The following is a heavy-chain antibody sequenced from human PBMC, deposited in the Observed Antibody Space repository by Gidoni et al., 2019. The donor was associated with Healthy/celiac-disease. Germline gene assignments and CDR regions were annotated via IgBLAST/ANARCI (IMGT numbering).Heavy chain of an antibody. CDR1: GGSISSSSYY. Sequence: QLQLQESGPGLVKPSETLSLTCTVAGGSISSSSYYWGWTRQPPGKGLEWIGSVYYTGSTYYNPSLKTRVTISVDTSKNLFSLKLSSVTAADTAVYYCATRYSSSSHWFDPWGQRALVTVSS. D-gene: IGHD6-6*01. J-gene: IGHJ5*02. CDR2: VYYTGST. V-gene: IGHV4-39*01. CDR3: ATRYSSSSHWFDP.